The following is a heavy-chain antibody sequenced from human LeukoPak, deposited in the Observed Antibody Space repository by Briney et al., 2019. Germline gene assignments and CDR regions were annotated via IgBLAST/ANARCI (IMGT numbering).Heavy chain of an antibody. J-gene: IGHJ4*02. CDR3: ARSFSSTSPFEY. D-gene: IGHD6-13*01. CDR2: IYHSGST. CDR1: GYSISSGYY. Sequence: SETLSLTCTVSGYSISSGYYWGWIRQPPGKGLEWIGSIYHSGSTSYNPSLKSRVTTSVDTSKNQFSLNLSSVTAADTAVYYCARSFSSTSPFEYWGQGTLVTVSS. V-gene: IGHV4-38-2*02.